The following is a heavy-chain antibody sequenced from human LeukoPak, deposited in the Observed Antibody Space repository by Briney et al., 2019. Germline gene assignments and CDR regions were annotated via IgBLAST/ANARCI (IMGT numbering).Heavy chain of an antibody. CDR1: GDSISSSSYY. Sequence: SETLSLTCTVSGDSISSSSYYWGWIRQPPGKELEWIGSIYYSGSTYYNPSLNSRVTISVDASKNQFSLKLSSVTAADTAVYYCARDYLGGNPDAFDIWGQGTMVTVSS. CDR3: ARDYLGGNPDAFDI. CDR2: IYYSGST. J-gene: IGHJ3*02. V-gene: IGHV4-39*07. D-gene: IGHD4-23*01.